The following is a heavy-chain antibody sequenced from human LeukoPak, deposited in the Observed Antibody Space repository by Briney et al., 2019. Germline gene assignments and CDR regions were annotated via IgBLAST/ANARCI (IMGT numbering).Heavy chain of an antibody. D-gene: IGHD7-27*01. J-gene: IGHJ4*02. CDR3: ARDSSVPGANYFDY. CDR2: IYYSGST. Sequence: SETLSLTCTVSGGSISSGGYYWSWIRQHPGKGLEWIGYIYYSGSTYYNPSLKSRVTISVDTSKNQFSLKLSSVTAADTAVYYCARDSSVPGANYFDYWGQGTLVTVSS. V-gene: IGHV4-31*03. CDR1: GGSISSGGYY.